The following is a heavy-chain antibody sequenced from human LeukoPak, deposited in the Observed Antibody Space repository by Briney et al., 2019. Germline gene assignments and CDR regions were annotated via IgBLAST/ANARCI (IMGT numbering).Heavy chain of an antibody. D-gene: IGHD5-18*01. CDR1: GFTFNSYG. V-gene: IGHV3-30*18. CDR2: ISYDGSNK. J-gene: IGHJ6*04. CDR3: GKGKAGDTADYYGMDV. Sequence: PGRSLRLSCAASGFTFNSYGMHWVRQAPGKGLEWVTLISYDGSNKYYADSVKGRFTISRDNSKNTLYLQMNSLRAEDTSVYYCGKGKAGDTADYYGMDVWGKGTTVTVS.